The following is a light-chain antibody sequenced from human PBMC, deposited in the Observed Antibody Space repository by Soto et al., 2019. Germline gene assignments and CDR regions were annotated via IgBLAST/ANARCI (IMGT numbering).Light chain of an antibody. CDR3: QQYNNWA. CDR1: QNTGNW. V-gene: IGKV1-5*03. Sequence: IQLTQSPSTLSASVGDRVTLTCRASQNTGNWLAWYQQKPGRAPKLLIYRASTLHIGVPSRFSGSGSGTEFTRTVRHQQSDYFGTYLCQQYNNWAFGQGTEVEVK. CDR2: RAS. J-gene: IGKJ1*01.